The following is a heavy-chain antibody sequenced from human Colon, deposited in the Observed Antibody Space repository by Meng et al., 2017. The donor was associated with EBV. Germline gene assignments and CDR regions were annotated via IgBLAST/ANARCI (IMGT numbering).Heavy chain of an antibody. CDR3: ARNYYFDY. CDR2: IYYTGST. Sequence: QVRRLGSGPGPVQPSQTLPLTGTVSCGSINMGDDYWSWIRQPPGKGLEWIGYIYYTGSTYYNPSLNSRVTISMETSKNQFSLRLSSVTAADTSLYYCARNYYFDYWGQGTLVTVSS. J-gene: IGHJ4*02. CDR1: CGSINMGDDY. V-gene: IGHV4-30-4*01.